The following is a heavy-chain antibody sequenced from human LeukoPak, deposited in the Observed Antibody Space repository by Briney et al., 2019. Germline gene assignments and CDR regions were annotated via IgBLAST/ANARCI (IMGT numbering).Heavy chain of an antibody. Sequence: SETLSLTCTVSGGSISSYCWSWIRQPPGKGLEWIGYICYSGSTNYNPSLKSRVTISVDTSKNQFSLKLSSVTAADTAVYYCARHEGYSYGHYYFDYWGQGTLVTVSS. D-gene: IGHD5-18*01. CDR3: ARHEGYSYGHYYFDY. CDR2: ICYSGST. CDR1: GGSISSYC. J-gene: IGHJ4*02. V-gene: IGHV4-59*08.